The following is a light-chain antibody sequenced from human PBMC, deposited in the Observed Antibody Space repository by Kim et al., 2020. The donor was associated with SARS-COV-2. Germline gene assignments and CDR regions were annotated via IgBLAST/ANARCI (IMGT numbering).Light chain of an antibody. J-gene: IGLJ2*01. CDR3: QAWDSSNVV. CDR2: QDS. CDR1: KLGDKY. Sequence: SYELTQPPSVSVSPGQTASITCSGDKLGDKYACWYQQKPGQSPVLVIYQDSKRPSGIPERFSGSNSGNTATLTISGTQAMVEADYYCQAWDSSNVVFGGGTKLTVL. V-gene: IGLV3-1*01.